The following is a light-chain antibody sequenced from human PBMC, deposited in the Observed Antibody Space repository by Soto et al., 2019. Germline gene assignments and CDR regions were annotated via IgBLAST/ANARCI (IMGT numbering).Light chain of an antibody. CDR3: CSFAGSYSYV. J-gene: IGLJ1*01. CDR2: DVT. V-gene: IGLV2-11*01. Sequence: QSVLTQSRSVSGSPGQSVTISCTGTSSDVGRYDYVSWYQQYPGEAPKLIIYDVTERPSGVPDRFSGSKSGNTASLTISGLRAEDEAAYSCCSFAGSYSYVFGGGTKVTVL. CDR1: SSDVGRYDY.